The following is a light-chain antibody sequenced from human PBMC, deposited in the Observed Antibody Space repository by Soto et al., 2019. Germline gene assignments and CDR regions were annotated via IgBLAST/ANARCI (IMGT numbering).Light chain of an antibody. V-gene: IGKV1-5*03. J-gene: IGKJ1*01. Sequence: DIQMTQSPSTLPASVGDRVSIIGRASQSISSWLAWYQQKPGKAPRFLIYKASSLESGVPSRFSGSGSGTEFTLTISSLQPDDFATYFCQQYYNYSTFGQGTKVDI. CDR1: QSISSW. CDR3: QQYYNYST. CDR2: KAS.